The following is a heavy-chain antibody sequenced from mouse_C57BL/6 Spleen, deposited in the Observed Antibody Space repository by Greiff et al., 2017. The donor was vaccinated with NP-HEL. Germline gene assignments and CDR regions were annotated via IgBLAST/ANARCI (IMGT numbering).Heavy chain of an antibody. D-gene: IGHD1-1*01. V-gene: IGHV1-22*01. CDR1: GYTFTDYN. CDR3: ASPSTVDWYFDV. CDR2: INPNNGGT. Sequence: EVQLQQSGPELVKPGASVKMSCKASGYTFTDYNMHWVKQSHGKSLEWIGYINPNNGGTSYNQKFKGKATLTVNKSSSTAYMELRSLTSEDSVVYYCASPSTVDWYFDVWGTVTTVTVSS. J-gene: IGHJ1*03.